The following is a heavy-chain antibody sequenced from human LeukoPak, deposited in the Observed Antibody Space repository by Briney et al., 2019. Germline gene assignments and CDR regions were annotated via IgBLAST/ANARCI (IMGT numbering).Heavy chain of an antibody. CDR3: ARGYYGDEYYFDY. CDR1: GGSISSGGYY. Sequence: SETLSLTCTVSGGSISSGGYYWSWIRQHPGKGLEWIGYIYYSGSTYYNPSLKSRVTISVDTSKNQFSLKLSSVTAADTAVYYCARGYYGDEYYFDYWGQGTLVTVSS. CDR2: IYYSGST. D-gene: IGHD4-17*01. V-gene: IGHV4-31*03. J-gene: IGHJ4*02.